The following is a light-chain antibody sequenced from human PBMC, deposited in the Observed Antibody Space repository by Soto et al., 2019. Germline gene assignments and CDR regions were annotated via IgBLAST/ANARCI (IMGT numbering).Light chain of an antibody. CDR3: SSYTSSSTPSYF. CDR1: SSDVGGYNY. J-gene: IGLJ1*01. V-gene: IGLV2-14*03. CDR2: DVT. Sequence: QSALTQPASVSGSPGQSITISCTGTSSDVGGYNYVSWYQHHPGKAPKLLIYDVTHRPSGVSNRFSGSKSGNTASLTISGLQAEDEADYYCSSYTSSSTPSYFFGTGTKVTVL.